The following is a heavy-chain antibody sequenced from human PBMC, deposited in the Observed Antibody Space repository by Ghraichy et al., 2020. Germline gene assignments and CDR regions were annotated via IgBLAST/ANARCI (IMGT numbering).Heavy chain of an antibody. CDR1: GLTFSRYW. V-gene: IGHV3-74*01. D-gene: IGHD2-2*01. CDR2: VNSDGTST. CDR3: VSANPTIDY. Sequence: GGSLRLSCAVSGLTFSRYWMHWVRQAPGKGLVWVSRVNSDGTSTTSADSVKGRFTISRDNAKNTLFLQMNSLRAEDTAVYYCVSANPTIDYWGQGTLVTVSS. J-gene: IGHJ4*02.